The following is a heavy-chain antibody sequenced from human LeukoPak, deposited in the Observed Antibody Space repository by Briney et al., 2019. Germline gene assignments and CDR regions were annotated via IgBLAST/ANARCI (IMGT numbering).Heavy chain of an antibody. Sequence: SETLSLTCTVSGGSISSYYWSWLRQPPGKGLEWIGYIYYSGSTNYNPSLKSRVTISVDTSKNQFSLKLSSVTAADTAVYYCARQYYDFWCGYPRRTDHSVTPVWFDPWGQGTLVTVSS. CDR2: IYYSGST. J-gene: IGHJ5*02. CDR3: ARQYYDFWCGYPRRTDHSVTPVWFDP. D-gene: IGHD3-3*01. V-gene: IGHV4-59*01. CDR1: GGSISSYY.